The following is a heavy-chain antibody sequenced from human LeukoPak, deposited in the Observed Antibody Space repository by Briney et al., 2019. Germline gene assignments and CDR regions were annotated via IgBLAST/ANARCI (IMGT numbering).Heavy chain of an antibody. Sequence: SETLSLTCAVYGGSFSGYYWSWIRQPPGKWLEWIGEINHSEITNYNPSLKSRVTISVDTSKNQFSLKLSSVTAADTAVYYCARAVTYHDVLTGYYRDYFDYWGQGILVTVSS. CDR2: INHSEIT. J-gene: IGHJ4*02. V-gene: IGHV4-34*01. CDR3: ARAVTYHDVLTGYYRDYFDY. CDR1: GGSFSGYY. D-gene: IGHD3-9*01.